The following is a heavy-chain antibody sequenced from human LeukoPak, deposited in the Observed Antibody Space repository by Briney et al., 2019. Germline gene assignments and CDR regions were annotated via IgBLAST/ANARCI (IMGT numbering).Heavy chain of an antibody. V-gene: IGHV1-46*01. D-gene: IGHD1-26*01. CDR2: INPSGGST. CDR1: GYTFTSYY. J-gene: IGHJ6*02. Sequence: GASVKVSCKASGYTFTSYYMHWVRQAPGQGLEWMGIINPSGGSTSYAQKFQGRVTMTRDTSTSTVYMELSSLRSEDTAVYYCARGPIVGATGYYYYYGMDVWGQGTTVTVSS. CDR3: ARGPIVGATGYYYYYGMDV.